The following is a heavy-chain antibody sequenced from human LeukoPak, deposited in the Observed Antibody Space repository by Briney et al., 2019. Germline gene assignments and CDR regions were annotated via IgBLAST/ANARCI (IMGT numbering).Heavy chain of an antibody. CDR2: IIPIFGTA. CDR3: ARFSYMASSGY. Sequence: GASVTVSCKASGGTFSNYAISWVRQAPGHGLEWMGGIIPIFGTANYAQKFQGRVTITADESTSAGYMELSSLRSEDTAVYYCARFSYMASSGYWGQGTLVTVSS. CDR1: GGTFSNYA. V-gene: IGHV1-69*13. D-gene: IGHD2-21*01. J-gene: IGHJ4*02.